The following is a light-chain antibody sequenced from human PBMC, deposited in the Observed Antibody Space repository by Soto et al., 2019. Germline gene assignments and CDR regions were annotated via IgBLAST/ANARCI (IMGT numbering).Light chain of an antibody. Sequence: EIVLTQSPATLSLSPGERATLSCRASQSVSSYLAWYQQKPGQAPRLLIYDASNRATGIPARFSGSGSGTDFTLTTSSLEPEGFAVYYCQQRSNWYTFGQGTKLEIK. CDR2: DAS. V-gene: IGKV3-11*01. CDR3: QQRSNWYT. J-gene: IGKJ2*01. CDR1: QSVSSY.